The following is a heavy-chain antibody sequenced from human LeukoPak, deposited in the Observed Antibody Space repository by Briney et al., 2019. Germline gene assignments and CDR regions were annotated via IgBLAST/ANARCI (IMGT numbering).Heavy chain of an antibody. Sequence: PGGSLRLSCAVSGFTFSSYAMSWVRQAPGKGLEGVAGISGSGGSTYYADSMKGRFTISRDNSTNTLYLQMNSLRAEDTAVYYCARGPLRTGIYYFAYWGQGTLVTVSS. J-gene: IGHJ4*02. D-gene: IGHD3-10*01. CDR2: ISGSGGST. CDR1: GFTFSSYA. V-gene: IGHV3-23*01. CDR3: ARGPLRTGIYYFAY.